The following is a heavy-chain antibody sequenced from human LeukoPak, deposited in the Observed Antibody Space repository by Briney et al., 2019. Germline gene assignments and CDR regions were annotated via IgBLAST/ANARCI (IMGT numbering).Heavy chain of an antibody. CDR1: GFIVSSGY. CDR3: ARSTRDGYNHYHYYYMDV. Sequence: PGGSLRLSCAASGFIVSSGYMNWVRQAPGKGLEWVSVIYSGGHTYYTDSVKGRFTISRDNSNNTLYLYMNSLRPDDTAVYYCARSTRDGYNHYHYYYMDVWGKGTTVTVPS. CDR2: IYSGGHT. V-gene: IGHV3-53*01. J-gene: IGHJ6*03. D-gene: IGHD5-24*01.